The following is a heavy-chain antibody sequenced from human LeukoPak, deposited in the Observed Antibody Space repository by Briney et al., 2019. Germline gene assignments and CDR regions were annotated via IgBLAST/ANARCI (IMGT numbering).Heavy chain of an antibody. CDR2: IRSNSAT. CDR1: RFTFRGSA. Sequence: GGSLRLSCAASRFTFRGSAVHWVRQASGRGLEWVAFIRSNSATTYAPSVKGRLTVSRDDLKSTAYLEMNDLRVEDTAVYYCIRVDEGSYCCDSWGQGARVTVSP. V-gene: IGHV3-73*01. CDR3: IRVDEGSYCCDS. J-gene: IGHJ5*01. D-gene: IGHD3-10*01.